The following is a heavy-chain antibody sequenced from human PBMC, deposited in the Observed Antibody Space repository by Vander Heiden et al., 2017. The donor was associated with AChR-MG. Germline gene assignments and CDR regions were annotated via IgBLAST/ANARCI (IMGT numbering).Heavy chain of an antibody. CDR3: ARGARIRFLEWLPSDY. V-gene: IGHV3-21*01. D-gene: IGHD3-3*01. CDR2: SSSSSSYI. Sequence: EVQLVEAGGGLVKPGASLRLSCAASGFTFSSYSMNWVRQAPGKGLEWVSSSSSSSSYIYYADSVKGRFTISRDNAKNSLYLQMNSLRAEDTAVYYCARGARIRFLEWLPSDYWGQGTLVTVSS. J-gene: IGHJ4*02. CDR1: GFTFSSYS.